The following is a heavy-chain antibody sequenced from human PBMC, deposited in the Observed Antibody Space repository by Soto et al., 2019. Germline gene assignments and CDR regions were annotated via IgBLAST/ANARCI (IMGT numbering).Heavy chain of an antibody. CDR2: IYYSGST. J-gene: IGHJ5*02. D-gene: IGHD1-20*01. Sequence: SETLSLTCTVSGGSICSYYWSWIRQPPGKGLEWIGYIYYSGSTNYNPSLKSRVTISVDTSKNQFSLKLSSVTAADTAVYYCASEGITGIGPATHNWFDPWGPGTRVTVSS. CDR1: GGSICSYY. CDR3: ASEGITGIGPATHNWFDP. V-gene: IGHV4-59*01.